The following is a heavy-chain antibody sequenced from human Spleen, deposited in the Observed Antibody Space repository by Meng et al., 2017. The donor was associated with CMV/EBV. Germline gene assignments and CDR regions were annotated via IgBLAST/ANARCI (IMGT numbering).Heavy chain of an antibody. V-gene: IGHV1-18*01. Sequence: KASGYAFTSYGIAWVRQAPGQGLEWMGWISAYNGNTNHAQKFQGRVTMTTDTSTSTAHMELRSLRSDDTAVYYCARGGLVVPAASVDYWGQGTLVTVSS. CDR1: GYAFTSYG. CDR3: ARGGLVVPAASVDY. CDR2: ISAYNGNT. D-gene: IGHD2-2*01. J-gene: IGHJ4*02.